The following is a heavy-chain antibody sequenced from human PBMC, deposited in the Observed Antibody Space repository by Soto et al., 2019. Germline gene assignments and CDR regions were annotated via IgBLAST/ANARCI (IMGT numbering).Heavy chain of an antibody. Sequence: GASLNISCKGSGYSFTSYLIGWLRQMPGKGLEWMGIIYPGDSDTRYSPSFQGQVTISADKSISTAYLQWSSLKASDTAMYYCARHIIAAAGTARFDPWGQGTLVTVS. CDR2: IYPGDSDT. CDR1: GYSFTSYL. CDR3: ARHIIAAAGTARFDP. V-gene: IGHV5-51*01. D-gene: IGHD6-13*01. J-gene: IGHJ5*02.